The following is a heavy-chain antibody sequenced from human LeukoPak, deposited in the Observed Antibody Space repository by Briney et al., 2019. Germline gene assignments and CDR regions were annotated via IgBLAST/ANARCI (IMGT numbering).Heavy chain of an antibody. CDR1: GYTFTSYD. V-gene: IGHV1-8*01. D-gene: IGHD3-9*01. CDR2: MNPNSGNT. Sequence: ASVKVSCKASGYTFTSYDINWVRQATGQGLEWMGWMNPNSGNTGYAQKFQGRVTMTRNTSISTAYMELSSLRSEDTAVYYCARLRYFDWFHAFDMWGQGTRVTVSS. CDR3: ARLRYFDWFHAFDM. J-gene: IGHJ3*02.